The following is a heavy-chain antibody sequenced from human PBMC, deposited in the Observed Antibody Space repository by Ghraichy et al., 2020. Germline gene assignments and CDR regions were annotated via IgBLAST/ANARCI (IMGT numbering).Heavy chain of an antibody. CDR3: ARDITYITVAGTGYYYGMDV. V-gene: IGHV7-4-1*02. CDR1: GYTFTQYS. J-gene: IGHJ6*02. D-gene: IGHD6-19*01. Sequence: VKVSCKASGYTFTQYSMNWVRQAPGQGLEWMGWINTHTANATYAQGFKGRFVFSLDTSVSTAFLHISSLKTEDTAVYFCARDITYITVAGTGYYYGMDVWGQGTTVIVS. CDR2: INTHTANA.